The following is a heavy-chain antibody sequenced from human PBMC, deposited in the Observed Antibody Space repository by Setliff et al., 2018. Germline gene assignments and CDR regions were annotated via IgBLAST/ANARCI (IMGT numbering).Heavy chain of an antibody. CDR2: IYTSWST. CDR1: GGSVGSDFSY. Sequence: SETLSLTCTVSGGSVGSDFSYWTWIRQPAGKGLEWIGQIYTSWSTNYNPSLKSRVTISLDASKNQFSLRLTPVTAADTAVYYCARVTGFFYVDAWGKGTTVTVSS. D-gene: IGHD3-3*01. J-gene: IGHJ6*03. V-gene: IGHV4-61*09. CDR3: ARVTGFFYVDA.